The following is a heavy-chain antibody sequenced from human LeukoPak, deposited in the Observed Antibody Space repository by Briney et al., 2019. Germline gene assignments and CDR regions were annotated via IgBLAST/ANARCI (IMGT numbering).Heavy chain of an antibody. V-gene: IGHV3-23*01. Sequence: GGSLRLSCAASGFTFSSYAMSWVRQAPGKGLEWVSAISGSGGSTYYADSVKGRFTISRDNSKNTLYLQMNSQRAEDTAVYYCAKDGIYYYDSSGYPDYWGQGTLVTVSS. J-gene: IGHJ4*02. CDR1: GFTFSSYA. CDR2: ISGSGGST. CDR3: AKDGIYYYDSSGYPDY. D-gene: IGHD3-22*01.